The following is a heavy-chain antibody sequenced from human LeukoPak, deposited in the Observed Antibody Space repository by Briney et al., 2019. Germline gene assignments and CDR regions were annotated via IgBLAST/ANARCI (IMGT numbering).Heavy chain of an antibody. CDR1: GFTLSNYG. J-gene: IGHJ4*02. Sequence: GGSLRLSCAVSGFTLSNYGMSWVRQAPGKGLEWVAGIGGSGGGTNYADSLKGRFTISRDNPKNTLYLQMNSLRAEDTAVYFCAKRGVVIRVILVGFHKEAYYFDSWGQGALVTVSS. V-gene: IGHV3-23*01. D-gene: IGHD3-22*01. CDR2: IGGSGGGT. CDR3: AKRGVVIRVILVGFHKEAYYFDS.